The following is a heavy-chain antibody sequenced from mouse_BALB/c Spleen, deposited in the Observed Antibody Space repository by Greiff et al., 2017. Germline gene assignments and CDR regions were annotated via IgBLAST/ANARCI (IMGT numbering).Heavy chain of an antibody. D-gene: IGHD2-1*01. CDR2: IWSGGST. Sequence: VQLVESGPGLVQPSQSLSITCTVSGFSLTSYGVHWVRQSPGKGLEWLGVIWSGGSTDYNAAFISRLSISKDNSKSQVFFKMNSLQANDTAIYYCAKIYYGNYAFAYWGQGTLVTVSA. V-gene: IGHV2-2*02. J-gene: IGHJ3*01. CDR1: GFSLTSYG. CDR3: AKIYYGNYAFAY.